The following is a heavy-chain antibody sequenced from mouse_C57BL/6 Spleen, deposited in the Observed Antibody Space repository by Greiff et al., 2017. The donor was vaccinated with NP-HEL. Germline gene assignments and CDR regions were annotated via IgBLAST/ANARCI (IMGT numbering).Heavy chain of an antibody. CDR1: GYAFSSSW. V-gene: IGHV1-82*01. CDR2: IYPGDGDT. CDR3: ARGNGYSRPLFDY. J-gene: IGHJ2*01. D-gene: IGHD2-3*01. Sequence: QVQLQQSGPELVKPGASVKISCKASGYAFSSSWMNWVKQRPGKGLEWTGRIYPGDGDTNYNGKFKGKATLTADKSSSTAYMQLSSLTSEDSAVYFCARGNGYSRPLFDYWGQGTTLTVSS.